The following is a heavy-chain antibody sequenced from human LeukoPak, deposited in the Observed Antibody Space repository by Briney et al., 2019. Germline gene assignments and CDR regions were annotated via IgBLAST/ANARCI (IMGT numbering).Heavy chain of an antibody. CDR2: IYHSGST. CDR3: ARDYYDSSGYYYSGEYFDY. J-gene: IGHJ4*02. V-gene: IGHV4-38-2*02. D-gene: IGHD3-22*01. Sequence: SETLPLTCTVSGYSISSGYYWGWIRQPPGKGLEWIGSIYHSGSTYYNPSLKSRVTISVDTSKNQFSLKLSSVTAADTAVYYCARDYYDSSGYYYSGEYFDYWGQGTLVTVSS. CDR1: GYSISSGYY.